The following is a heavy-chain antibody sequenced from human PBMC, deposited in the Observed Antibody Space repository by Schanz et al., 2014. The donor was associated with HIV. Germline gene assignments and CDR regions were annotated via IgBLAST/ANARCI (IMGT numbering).Heavy chain of an antibody. D-gene: IGHD3-16*01. CDR3: AQMGAFAAFDI. Sequence: VHLVESGGGVVRPGGSLRLSCVASGFPFSNFAMSWVRQDPGRGLEWVSAISTGGERTFYADSVKGRFTISRDNSKNTLYLQMTTLRIDDTAVYYCAQMGAFAAFDIWGHGTVVTVSS. CDR1: GFPFSNFA. J-gene: IGHJ3*02. CDR2: ISTGGERT. V-gene: IGHV3-23*04.